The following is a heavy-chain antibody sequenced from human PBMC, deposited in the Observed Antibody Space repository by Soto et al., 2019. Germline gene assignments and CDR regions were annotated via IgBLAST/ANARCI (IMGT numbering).Heavy chain of an antibody. CDR2: IIPIFGTA. CDR3: ARDRVVVVPAAILDYYGMDV. Sequence: GASVKVSCKASGGTFSSYAISWVRQAPGQGPEWMGGIIPIFGTANYAQKFQGRVTITADESTSTAYMELSSLRSEDTAVYYCARDRVVVVPAAILDYYGMDVWGQGTTVTVSS. V-gene: IGHV1-69*13. J-gene: IGHJ6*02. D-gene: IGHD2-2*02. CDR1: GGTFSSYA.